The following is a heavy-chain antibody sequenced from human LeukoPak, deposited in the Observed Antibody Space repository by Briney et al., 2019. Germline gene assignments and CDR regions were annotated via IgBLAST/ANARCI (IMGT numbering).Heavy chain of an antibody. V-gene: IGHV4-59*01. Sequence: PSETLSLTCTVSGGSISSYYWSWIRQPPGKGLEWIGYIYYSGSTNYNPSLKSRVTISVDTSKNQFSLKLSSVTAADTAVYYCARTGSVRGVMGMDYWGQGTLVTVSS. CDR3: ARTGSVRGVMGMDY. CDR2: IYYSGST. D-gene: IGHD3-10*01. J-gene: IGHJ4*02. CDR1: GGSISSYY.